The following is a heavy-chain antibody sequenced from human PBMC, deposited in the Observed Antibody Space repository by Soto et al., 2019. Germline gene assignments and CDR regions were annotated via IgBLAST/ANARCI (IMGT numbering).Heavy chain of an antibody. Sequence: EAQLLESGGGLVQPGGSLRLSCAGSGLAFNNYAVTWVRQAPGKGLEWVSGISGSGAGTYYADSVRGRFTISRDNSKNVVYLQMNSLRAEDTALYHCAKDPNGDYVGAFDDWGQGTLVTVSS. J-gene: IGHJ4*02. V-gene: IGHV3-23*01. CDR3: AKDPNGDYVGAFDD. D-gene: IGHD2-21*02. CDR2: ISGSGAGT. CDR1: GLAFNNYA.